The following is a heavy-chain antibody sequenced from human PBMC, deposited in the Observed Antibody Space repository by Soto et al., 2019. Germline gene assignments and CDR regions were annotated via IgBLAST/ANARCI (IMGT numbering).Heavy chain of an antibody. J-gene: IGHJ4*02. Sequence: QITLKESGPTLVKPTQTLTLTCTFSGFSLSTSGVGVGWIRQPPGKALEWLALIYWDDDKRYSPSLNSRLTIPKDTSKNQVVLTMTHMDHVDPATYYCAHLPIYCSSTSCYHSFDYWGQGTLVTVSS. CDR3: AHLPIYCSSTSCYHSFDY. D-gene: IGHD2-2*01. V-gene: IGHV2-5*02. CDR1: GFSLSTSGVG. CDR2: IYWDDDK.